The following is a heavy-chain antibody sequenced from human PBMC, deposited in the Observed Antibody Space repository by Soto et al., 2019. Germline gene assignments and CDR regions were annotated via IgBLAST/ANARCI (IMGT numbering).Heavy chain of an antibody. D-gene: IGHD2-15*01. J-gene: IGHJ5*02. CDR3: APTFPRHTAGSSGGSVPPAFDP. Sequence: QITLKESGPTLLKTTHTLTLTCTFSGFSLTTSGVGVGWIRQPPGKGLEWLALIYCDDDKRYSPSLHSRLTITKDTSKNQVVLTMTNMGPVNTATYYCAPTFPRHTAGSSGGSVPPAFDPCGQGTLVTVSS. V-gene: IGHV2-5*02. CDR2: IYCDDDK. CDR1: GFSLTTSGVG.